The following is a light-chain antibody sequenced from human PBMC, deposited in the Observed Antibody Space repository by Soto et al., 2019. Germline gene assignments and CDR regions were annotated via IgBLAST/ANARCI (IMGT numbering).Light chain of an antibody. Sequence: QSVLTQPASVSGSPGQSITISCTGTSSDVGGYNYVSWYQQHPGKAPRLMIYEVSNRPSGVSNRFSGSKSGNSASLTISGLQAEDEADYCCSSYTSSSTVVFGNGTKVTVL. CDR1: SSDVGGYNY. CDR2: EVS. CDR3: SSYTSSSTVV. J-gene: IGLJ1*01. V-gene: IGLV2-14*01.